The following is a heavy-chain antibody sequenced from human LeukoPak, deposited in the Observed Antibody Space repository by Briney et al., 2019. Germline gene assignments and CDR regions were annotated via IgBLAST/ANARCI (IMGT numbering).Heavy chain of an antibody. CDR3: AREGSSAWYIDY. CDR1: GFTFSSYR. V-gene: IGHV3-74*01. D-gene: IGHD6-19*01. Sequence: GGSLRLSCAASGFTFSSYRMHWVRQAPGKGLVWVSRITSDGSSTTYADSVKGRFTISRDNAKNTLYLQMNSLRAEDTAVYYCAREGSSAWYIDYWGQGTPVTVSS. CDR2: ITSDGSST. J-gene: IGHJ4*02.